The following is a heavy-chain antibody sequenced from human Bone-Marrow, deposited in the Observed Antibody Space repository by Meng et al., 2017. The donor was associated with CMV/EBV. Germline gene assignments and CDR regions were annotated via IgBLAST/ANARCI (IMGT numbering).Heavy chain of an antibody. V-gene: IGHV1-69*05. CDR3: ARGGTYYDILTGYSRRGGVDI. Sequence: SVKVSCKASGGTFSSYAISWVRKAPGQGLEWMGGIIPILGTANYAQKFQGRVTITTDESTSTAYMELSSLRSEETAVYYCARGGTYYDILTGYSRRGGVDIWGQGTMVTVSS. CDR2: IIPILGTA. J-gene: IGHJ3*02. CDR1: GGTFSSYA. D-gene: IGHD3-9*01.